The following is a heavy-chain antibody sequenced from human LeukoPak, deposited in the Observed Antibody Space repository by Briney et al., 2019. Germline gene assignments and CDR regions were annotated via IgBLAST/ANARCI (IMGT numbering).Heavy chain of an antibody. CDR1: GYSFTSYW. CDR2: IYPGDSDT. V-gene: IGHV5-51*01. J-gene: IGHJ4*02. CDR3: ATKAGVLAARPGASFDY. Sequence: LGESLKISCKGSGYSFTSYWIGWVRQMPGKGLEWMGIIYPGDSDTRYSPSFQGQVTISADKSISTAYLQWSSLEASDTAMYYCATKAGVLAARPGASFDYWGQGTLVTVSS. D-gene: IGHD6-6*01.